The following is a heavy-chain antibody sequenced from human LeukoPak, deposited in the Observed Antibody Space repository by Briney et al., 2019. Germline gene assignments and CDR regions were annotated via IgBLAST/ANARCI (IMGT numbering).Heavy chain of an antibody. CDR1: GFTFSTDN. Sequence: GGSLRLACAASGFTFSTDNMNWVRQAPGKGLGWVSSITSSSSYTFYADSVKGRFTISRDNAKNSLYLQMNSLRAEDTAIYYCAKDGDISVKPVVISSFDSWGQGTLVTVSS. J-gene: IGHJ4*02. V-gene: IGHV3-21*01. CDR2: ITSSSSYT. D-gene: IGHD3-22*01. CDR3: AKDGDISVKPVVISSFDS.